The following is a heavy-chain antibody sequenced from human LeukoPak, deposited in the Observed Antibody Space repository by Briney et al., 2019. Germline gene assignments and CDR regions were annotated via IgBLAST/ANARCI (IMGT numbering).Heavy chain of an antibody. CDR2: ISGSGGST. Sequence: PGGSLRLSCAASGFTFSSYAMSWVRQAPGKGLEWVSAISGSGGSTYDADLVMGRFTISRLNSKNTLYLQMNSLRAEDTAVYYCAKGNLRGPPPIIDYWGQGTLVTVSS. CDR1: GFTFSSYA. D-gene: IGHD5/OR15-5a*01. V-gene: IGHV3-23*01. CDR3: AKGNLRGPPPIIDY. J-gene: IGHJ4*02.